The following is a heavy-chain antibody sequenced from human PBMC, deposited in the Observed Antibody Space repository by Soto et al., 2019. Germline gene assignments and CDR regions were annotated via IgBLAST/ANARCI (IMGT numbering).Heavy chain of an antibody. CDR1: GYTFTGYY. J-gene: IGHJ4*02. V-gene: IGHV1-2*02. Sequence: QVPLVQSGAEVKEPGASVRVSCKTSGYTFTGYYIHWVRQAPGQGLEWMGWINPNSGDAKYAQKFQGRVTMTRDTSTAYMELSTLRSDDTAVYYCARSLSTIGARPDYWGQGTLVTVSS. D-gene: IGHD6-6*01. CDR3: ARSLSTIGARPDY. CDR2: INPNSGDA.